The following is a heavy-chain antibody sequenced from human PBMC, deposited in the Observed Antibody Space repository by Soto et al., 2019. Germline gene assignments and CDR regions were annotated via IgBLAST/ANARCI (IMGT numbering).Heavy chain of an antibody. CDR1: GYTFTGYY. Sequence: ASVKVSCEASGYTFTGYYTHWVRQAPGQGLEWMGWINPNSGGTNYAQKFQGRVTMTRDTSISTAYMELSRLRSDDTAVYYCARDLGGGSSWYPKGLDYWGQVTPVPISS. CDR3: ARDLGGGSSWYPKGLDY. CDR2: INPNSGGT. J-gene: IGHJ4*02. D-gene: IGHD6-13*01. V-gene: IGHV1-2*02.